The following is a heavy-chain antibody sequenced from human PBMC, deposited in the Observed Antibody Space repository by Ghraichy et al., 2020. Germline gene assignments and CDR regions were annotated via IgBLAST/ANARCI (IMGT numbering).Heavy chain of an antibody. D-gene: IGHD5-18*01. J-gene: IGHJ4*02. Sequence: LSLTCAASGFTFSSYWMSWVRQAPGKGLEWVANIKQDGSEKYYVDSVKGRFTISRDNAQNSLFLQMSSLRAEDTGMYYCARTWIQLWPLDYWGQGTLVTVSS. CDR3: ARTWIQLWPLDY. CDR2: IKQDGSEK. V-gene: IGHV3-7*03. CDR1: GFTFSSYW.